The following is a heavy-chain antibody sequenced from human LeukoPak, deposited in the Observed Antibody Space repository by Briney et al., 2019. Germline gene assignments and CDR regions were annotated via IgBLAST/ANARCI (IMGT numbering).Heavy chain of an antibody. D-gene: IGHD3-10*01. CDR2: ISSSSSTT. CDR3: ARDKPGRYYFYMDV. Sequence: PGGSLRLSCAASGFTVSSNYMSWVRQAPGKGLEWVSYISSSSSTTYYSDSVKGRFTISRDNAKNSLYLQMNSLRAEDTAVYYCARDKPGRYYFYMDVWGKGTTVTVSS. V-gene: IGHV3-48*01. J-gene: IGHJ6*03. CDR1: GFTVSSNY.